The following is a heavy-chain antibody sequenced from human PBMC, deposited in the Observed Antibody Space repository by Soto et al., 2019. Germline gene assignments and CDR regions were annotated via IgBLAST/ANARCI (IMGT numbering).Heavy chain of an antibody. Sequence: SETLSLTCTVSGGSISSGDYNWSWIRQPPXKGLEWIGYIYYSGSTYYNPSLKSRVTISVDTSKNQFSLKLSSVTAADTAVYYCARVGYCTNGVCANFDYWGQGTLVTVSS. J-gene: IGHJ4*02. CDR1: GGSISSGDYN. V-gene: IGHV4-30-4*01. CDR2: IYYSGST. D-gene: IGHD2-8*01. CDR3: ARVGYCTNGVCANFDY.